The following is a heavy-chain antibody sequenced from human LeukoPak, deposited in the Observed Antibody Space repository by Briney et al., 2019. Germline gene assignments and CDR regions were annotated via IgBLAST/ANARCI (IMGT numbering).Heavy chain of an antibody. Sequence: GGPLRLSCAPSGFTYSNYWMNWVRQAPGKGLEWVDNIQQDGSEKYYVDSVKGRFTIPRDNAKNSLYLQMNSLRAEDTAVYYCARSRYADYWGQGTLVTVSS. V-gene: IGHV3-7*04. CDR2: IQQDGSEK. D-gene: IGHD3-9*01. CDR3: ARSRYADY. CDR1: GFTYSNYW. J-gene: IGHJ4*02.